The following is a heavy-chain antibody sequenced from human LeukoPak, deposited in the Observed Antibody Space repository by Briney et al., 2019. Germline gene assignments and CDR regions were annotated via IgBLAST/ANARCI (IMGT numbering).Heavy chain of an antibody. CDR1: GYSISSGYY. D-gene: IGHD2-21*01. CDR2: INHSGST. CDR3: ARGGGDWMSDY. J-gene: IGHJ4*02. Sequence: SETPSLTCTVSGYSISSGYYWGWIRQPPGKGLEWIGEINHSGSTNYNPSLKSRVTISVDTSKNQFSLKLSSVTAADTAVYYCARGGGDWMSDYWGQGTLVTVSS. V-gene: IGHV4-38-2*02.